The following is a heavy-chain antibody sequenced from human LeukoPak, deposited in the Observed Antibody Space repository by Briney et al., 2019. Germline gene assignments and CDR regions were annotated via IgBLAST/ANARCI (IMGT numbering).Heavy chain of an antibody. CDR1: GYTFTDYY. Sequence: KVSCKASGYTFTDYYMHWVRQAPGQGLEWMGGIIPIFGTANYAQKFQGRVTITADKSTSTAYMEPSSLRSEDTAVYYCARNPPYYDSSGYYYGPNFDYWGQGTLVTVSS. D-gene: IGHD3-22*01. CDR3: ARNPPYYDSSGYYYGPNFDY. J-gene: IGHJ4*02. CDR2: IIPIFGTA. V-gene: IGHV1-69*06.